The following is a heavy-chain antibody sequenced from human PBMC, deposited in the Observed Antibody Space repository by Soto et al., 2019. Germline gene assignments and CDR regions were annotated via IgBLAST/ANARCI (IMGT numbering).Heavy chain of an antibody. Sequence: KPSETLSLTXAVYGGSFSGYYWSWIRQPPGKGLEWIGEINHSGSTNYNPSLKSRVTISVDTSKNQFSLKLSSVTAADTAVYYCARGAVYGRRLQLRHWFDPWGQGTLVTVSS. V-gene: IGHV4-34*01. CDR2: INHSGST. D-gene: IGHD5-12*01. CDR1: GGSFSGYY. CDR3: ARGAVYGRRLQLRHWFDP. J-gene: IGHJ5*02.